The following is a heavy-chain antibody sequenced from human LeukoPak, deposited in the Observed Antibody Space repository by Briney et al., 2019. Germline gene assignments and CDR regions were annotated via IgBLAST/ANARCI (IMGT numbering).Heavy chain of an antibody. V-gene: IGHV4-39*01. CDR2: IYCSGST. D-gene: IGHD3-22*01. J-gene: IGHJ4*02. Sequence: SETLSLTCTVSGDSISSRSYYWGWIRQPPGKGLEWIGTIYCSGSTYYNPSLKSRVTISVDTSKNQFSLKLSSVTAADTAVYYCARQVYDSSGYSTDFDYWGQGTLVTVSS. CDR1: GDSISSRSYY. CDR3: ARQVYDSSGYSTDFDY.